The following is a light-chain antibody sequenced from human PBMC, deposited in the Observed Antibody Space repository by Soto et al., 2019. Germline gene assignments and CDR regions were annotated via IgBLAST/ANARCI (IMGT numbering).Light chain of an antibody. CDR1: QSVSRY. J-gene: IGKJ4*01. Sequence: LTHSPAALSFSPGDRATLSFRASQSVSRYLACYQHKPGQAPRLRIYEASYRATGIPARFSGSGSGTDFALTISRLEAEDFAGYCCQQYGSSPLTFDGGARV. CDR2: EAS. CDR3: QQYGSSPLT. V-gene: IGKV3-11*01.